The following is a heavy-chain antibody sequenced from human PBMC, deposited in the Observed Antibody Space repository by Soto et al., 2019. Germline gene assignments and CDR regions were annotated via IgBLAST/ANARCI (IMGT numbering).Heavy chain of an antibody. Sequence: ASVKVSCKASGYTFTSYGISWVRQAPGQGLEWMGWISAYNGNTNYAQKLQGRVTMTTDTSTSTAYMELRSLRSDDTAVYYCARDSYYDSSGYYLNDAFGIWGQGTMVTVSS. J-gene: IGHJ3*02. CDR1: GYTFTSYG. V-gene: IGHV1-18*01. D-gene: IGHD3-22*01. CDR3: ARDSYYDSSGYYLNDAFGI. CDR2: ISAYNGNT.